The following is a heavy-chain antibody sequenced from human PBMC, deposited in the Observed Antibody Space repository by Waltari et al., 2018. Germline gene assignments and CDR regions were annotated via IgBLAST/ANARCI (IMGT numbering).Heavy chain of an antibody. V-gene: IGHV3-30*01. CDR1: GFTFSSYA. D-gene: IGHD2-15*01. Sequence: QVQLVESGGGVVQPGRSLRLSCAASGFTFSSYAMHWVRQAPGKGLEWVAVITYDGSNKYYADSVKGRFTISRDNSKNTLYLQMNSLRAEDTAVYYCAREASQLIVVVVAAIDYWGQGTLVTVSS. J-gene: IGHJ4*02. CDR3: AREASQLIVVVVAAIDY. CDR2: ITYDGSNK.